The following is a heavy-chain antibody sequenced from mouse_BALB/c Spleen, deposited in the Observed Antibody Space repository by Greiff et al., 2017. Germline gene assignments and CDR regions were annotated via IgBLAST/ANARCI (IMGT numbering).Heavy chain of an antibody. D-gene: IGHD1-2*01. CDR2: ISSGGSYT. J-gene: IGHJ1*01. Sequence: EVKLVESGGDLVKPGGSLKLSCAASGFTFSSYGMSWVRQTPDKRLEWVATISSGGSYTYYPDSVTGRFTISRDNAKNTRFLQMPSLRSEDTAMYYCARWSTASCWYFDVGGAGTTVTVSS. CDR3: ARWSTASCWYFDV. V-gene: IGHV5-6*01. CDR1: GFTFSSYG.